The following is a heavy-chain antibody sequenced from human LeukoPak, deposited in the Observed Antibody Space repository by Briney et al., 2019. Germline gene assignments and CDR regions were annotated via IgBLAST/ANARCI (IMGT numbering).Heavy chain of an antibody. CDR1: GGTFSSYA. V-gene: IGHV1-69*04. J-gene: IGHJ4*02. CDR2: IIPILGIT. CDR3: ARGDYGDLFDY. D-gene: IGHD4-17*01. Sequence: ASVKVSCKASGGTFSSYAISWVRQAPGRGLEWMGRIIPILGITNYPQKFQDRVTVTADKSTSTAYMELSSLRSEDTAVYYRARGDYGDLFDYWGQGTLVTVSS.